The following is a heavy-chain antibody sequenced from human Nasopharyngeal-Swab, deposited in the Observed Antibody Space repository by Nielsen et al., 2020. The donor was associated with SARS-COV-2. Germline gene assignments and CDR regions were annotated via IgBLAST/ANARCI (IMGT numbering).Heavy chain of an antibody. CDR2: IYYSGNT. V-gene: IGHV4-31*03. J-gene: IGHJ3*02. D-gene: IGHD3-22*01. CDR1: GGSISSGGYY. CDR3: VRATAERITMIVNAFDI. Sequence: SETLSLTCTVSGGSISSGGYYWSWIRHYPGEGLEWIGYIYYSGNTYYNPSLKSRLTISVDTSKNQFSLKLSSVTAADTAVYYCVRATAERITMIVNAFDIWGQGTMVTVSS.